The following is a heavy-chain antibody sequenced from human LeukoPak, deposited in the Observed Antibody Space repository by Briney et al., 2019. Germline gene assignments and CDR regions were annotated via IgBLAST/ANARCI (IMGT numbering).Heavy chain of an antibody. J-gene: IGHJ3*02. CDR3: ARGTYGSGTGDI. V-gene: IGHV3-33*08. Sequence: GGSLRLSCAASGFTFSDYILDWVRQAPGKGLEWVAVIWYDGSNKYYADSVKGRFTISRDNSKNTLYLQMNSLRAEDTAVYYCARGTYGSGTGDIWGQGTMVTVSS. D-gene: IGHD3-10*01. CDR1: GFTFSDYI. CDR2: IWYDGSNK.